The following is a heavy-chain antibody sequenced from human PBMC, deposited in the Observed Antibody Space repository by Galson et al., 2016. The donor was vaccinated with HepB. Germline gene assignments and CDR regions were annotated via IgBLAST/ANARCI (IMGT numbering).Heavy chain of an antibody. CDR3: ARGETTVAVFPLDY. D-gene: IGHD4-23*01. CDR2: IDHSGST. J-gene: IGHJ4*02. CDR1: GGSVNRGSYY. V-gene: IGHV4-31*03. Sequence: TLSLTCSVSGGSVNRGSYYWSWVRQSPGKGLEWIGNIDHSGSTSYNPSLWSRVSITRDTSENNIALRLTSLTAADTAMYYCARGETTVAVFPLDYWGQGTPGTVSS.